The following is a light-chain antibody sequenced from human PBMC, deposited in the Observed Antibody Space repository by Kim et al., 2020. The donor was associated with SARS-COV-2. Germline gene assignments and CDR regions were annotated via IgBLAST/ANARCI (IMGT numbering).Light chain of an antibody. Sequence: SPGERATLSGRASQRISSNLAWFQQKLGQAPRLLIYGASTRATGIPARFSGSGSGTEFTLTISSLQSEDFAVYYCQQYNNWPPMYTFGQGTKLEI. CDR2: GAS. J-gene: IGKJ2*01. V-gene: IGKV3-15*01. CDR3: QQYNNWPPMYT. CDR1: QRISSN.